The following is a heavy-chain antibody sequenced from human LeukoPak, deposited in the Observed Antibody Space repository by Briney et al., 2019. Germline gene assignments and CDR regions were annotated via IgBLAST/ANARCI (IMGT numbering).Heavy chain of an antibody. V-gene: IGHV4-59*11. Sequence: PSETLSLTCTVSGGSIRSHYWSWIRQSPGRRLEWIGYIYYSGSTNYNPSLKSRVTISVDTSKNQFSLKLTSVTAADTAVYYCAKNKLIGYYPDPALATYDYWGQGTLVTVSS. CDR3: AKNKLIGYYPDPALATYDY. D-gene: IGHD3-9*01. CDR2: IYYSGST. J-gene: IGHJ4*02. CDR1: GGSIRSHY.